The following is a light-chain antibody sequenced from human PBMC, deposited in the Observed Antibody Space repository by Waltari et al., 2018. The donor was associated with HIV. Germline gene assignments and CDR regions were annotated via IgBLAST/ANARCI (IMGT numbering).Light chain of an antibody. CDR1: QNINDW. CDR3: QQYNSYFYS. CDR2: KAS. V-gene: IGKV1-5*03. Sequence: DIRLTQSPSTLSAFVGDRITITCRASQNINDWLVWYQHKPGKAPKVLIQKASSLESGVPSRFSGSGSGTEFTLTITSLQPDDFATYYCQQYNSYFYSFGLGTKLEIK. J-gene: IGKJ2*03.